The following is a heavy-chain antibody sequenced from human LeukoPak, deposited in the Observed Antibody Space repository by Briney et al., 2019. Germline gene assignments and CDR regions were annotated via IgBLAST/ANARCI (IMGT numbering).Heavy chain of an antibody. Sequence: GGSLRLSCAASGFTFSSYWMSWVRQAPGKGLEWVANIKQDGSEKYYVDSVKGRFPISRDNAENSLYLQMNSLRAEDTAVYYCASPGEGGRLWDFDYWGQGTLVTVSS. CDR1: GFTFSSYW. CDR2: IKQDGSEK. J-gene: IGHJ4*02. D-gene: IGHD3-16*01. V-gene: IGHV3-7*01. CDR3: ASPGEGGRLWDFDY.